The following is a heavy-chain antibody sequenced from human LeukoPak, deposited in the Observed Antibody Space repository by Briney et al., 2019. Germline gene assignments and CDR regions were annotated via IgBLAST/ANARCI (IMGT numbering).Heavy chain of an antibody. CDR1: GFIFSSYA. J-gene: IGHJ4*02. CDR3: ARDGIVGAPTYYFDY. Sequence: AGGSLRLSCAASGFIFSSYAMHWVRQAPGKGLEYVSAISSNGGSTYYANSVKGRFTISRDNSKNTLYLQMGRLRAEDMAVYYCARDGIVGAPTYYFDYWGQGTLVTVSS. D-gene: IGHD3-22*01. CDR2: ISSNGGST. V-gene: IGHV3-64*01.